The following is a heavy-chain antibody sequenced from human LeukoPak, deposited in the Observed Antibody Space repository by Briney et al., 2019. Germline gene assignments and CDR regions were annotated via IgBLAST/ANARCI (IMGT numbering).Heavy chain of an antibody. Sequence: GGSLRLSCTASRFTFSSHWMNRVRQAPGKGLEWVANINKDGTENYYMDSVRGRFTISRDNAQSSLFLQMNSLRAEDTAVYYCAREDGSGTDRQHYYGMDVWGQGTTVTVSS. CDR3: AREDGSGTDRQHYYGMDV. J-gene: IGHJ6*02. D-gene: IGHD3-10*01. V-gene: IGHV3-7*01. CDR1: RFTFSSHW. CDR2: INKDGTEN.